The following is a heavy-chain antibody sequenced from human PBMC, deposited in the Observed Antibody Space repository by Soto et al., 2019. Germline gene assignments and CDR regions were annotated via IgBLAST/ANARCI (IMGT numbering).Heavy chain of an antibody. Sequence: QVQLVESGGGVVQPGRSLRLSCAASGFTFSSYAMHWVRQAPGKGLERVAVISYDGSNKYYADSVKGRFTISRDNSKNTLYLQMNSLRAEDTAVYYCARVGSSWSAYFDYWGQGTLVTVSS. CDR1: GFTFSSYA. CDR3: ARVGSSWSAYFDY. J-gene: IGHJ4*02. CDR2: ISYDGSNK. D-gene: IGHD6-13*01. V-gene: IGHV3-30-3*01.